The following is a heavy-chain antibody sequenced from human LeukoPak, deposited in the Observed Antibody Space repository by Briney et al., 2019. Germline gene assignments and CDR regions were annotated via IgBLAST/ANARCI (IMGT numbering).Heavy chain of an antibody. Sequence: GGSLRLSCAASGFTFSSYGMHWVRQAPGKGLEWVAVISYDGSNKYYADSVKGRFTISRDNSKNTLYLQMNSPRAEDTAVYYCAKSSSGWYFDPLGYFVYWGQGTLVTVSS. CDR1: GFTFSSYG. J-gene: IGHJ4*02. D-gene: IGHD6-19*01. V-gene: IGHV3-30*18. CDR3: AKSSSGWYFDPLGYFVY. CDR2: ISYDGSNK.